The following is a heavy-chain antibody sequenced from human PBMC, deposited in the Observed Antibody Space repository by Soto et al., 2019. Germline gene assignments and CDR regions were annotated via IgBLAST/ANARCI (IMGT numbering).Heavy chain of an antibody. Sequence: GASVKVSCKASGGTFSSYAISWVRQAPGQGLEWMGGIIPIFGTANYAQKFQGRVTITADESTSTAYMELSSLRSEDTAVYYCARGPTVTTDYYYYGMDVWGQGTTVTVS. CDR3: ARGPTVTTDYYYYGMDV. CDR2: IIPIFGTA. V-gene: IGHV1-69*13. J-gene: IGHJ6*02. CDR1: GGTFSSYA. D-gene: IGHD4-17*01.